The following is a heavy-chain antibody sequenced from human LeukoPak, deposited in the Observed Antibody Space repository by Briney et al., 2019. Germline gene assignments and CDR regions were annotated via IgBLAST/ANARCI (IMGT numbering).Heavy chain of an antibody. J-gene: IGHJ4*02. CDR2: ISSGSSTL. CDR1: GFTFSTFS. D-gene: IGHD3-16*01. CDR3: ARDWGSLYYFDY. V-gene: IGHV3-48*02. Sequence: GGSLRLSCAASGFTFSTFSMNWFRQAPGRGLEWISYISSGSSTLSYADSVKGRFTVSRDNAKNSLYLQMSRLRDEDTAMYYCARDWGSLYYFDYWGRGTLVSVSS.